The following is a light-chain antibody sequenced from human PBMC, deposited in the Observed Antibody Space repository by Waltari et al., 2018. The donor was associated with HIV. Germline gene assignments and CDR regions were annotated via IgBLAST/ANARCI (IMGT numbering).Light chain of an antibody. CDR3: QQYYTTPLT. CDR1: QNLLYDSNNKNY. V-gene: IGKV4-1*01. J-gene: IGKJ4*01. Sequence: DSLTVSLGERATINCKSTQNLLYDSNNKNYLAWYQQRPGQPPKLLIYWASTRESGVPDRFSGSGSGTDFTLTISSLQAEDVAVYYCQQYYTTPLTFGGGTKVEIK. CDR2: WAS.